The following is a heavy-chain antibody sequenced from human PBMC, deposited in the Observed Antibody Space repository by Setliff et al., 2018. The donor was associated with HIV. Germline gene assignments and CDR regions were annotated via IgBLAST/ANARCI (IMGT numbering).Heavy chain of an antibody. CDR3: HSGYDTEEQSYFDY. CDR1: GFTFDRYW. D-gene: IGHD5-12*01. J-gene: IGHJ4*02. V-gene: IGHV3-74*01. Sequence: LRLSCAASGFTFDRYWMHWVRQAPGKGLVWVSRVNSDGSSKTYADSVKDRFTISRDNAKNTLYLQMNSLRAEDTGVYYCHSGYDTEEQSYFDYWGQGTLVTAPQ. CDR2: VNSDGSSK.